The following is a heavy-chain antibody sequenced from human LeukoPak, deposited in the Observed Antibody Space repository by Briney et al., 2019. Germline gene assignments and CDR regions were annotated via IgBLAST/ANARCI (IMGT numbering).Heavy chain of an antibody. V-gene: IGHV3-23*01. J-gene: IGHJ4*02. CDR2: ISGSGGST. D-gene: IGHD6-13*01. CDR1: GFTFSSYA. Sequence: AGSLRPSCAASGFTFSSYAMSWVRQAPGKGLDWVSAISGSGGSTYYADSVKGRFTVSRDNSKNTLYLQMNSLRAEDTYVYYCAKIAVPRTAAAGIDYWGQGTLVTVSS. CDR3: AKIAVPRTAAAGIDY.